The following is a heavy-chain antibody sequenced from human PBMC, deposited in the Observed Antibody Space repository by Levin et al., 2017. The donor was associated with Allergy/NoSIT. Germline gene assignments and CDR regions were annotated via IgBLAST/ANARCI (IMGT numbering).Heavy chain of an antibody. CDR3: ARVIYYGSGSARGPFDI. CDR1: GYTLTSYY. D-gene: IGHD3-10*01. J-gene: IGHJ3*02. V-gene: IGHV1-46*01. CDR2: INPSRGTT. Sequence: ASVKVSCKASGYTLTSYYIHWVRQAPGQGLECMGLINPSRGTTNYALKFQGRVTMTRDTSTSTVYMEVSSLRSEDTAVYYCARVIYYGSGSARGPFDIWGQGTMVTVSS.